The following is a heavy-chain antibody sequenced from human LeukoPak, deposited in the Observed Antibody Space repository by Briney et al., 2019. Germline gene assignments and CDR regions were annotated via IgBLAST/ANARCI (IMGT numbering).Heavy chain of an antibody. CDR3: ARVPSYYYDSSGYYG. CDR2: IYYSGST. CDR1: GGSISSYY. D-gene: IGHD3-22*01. V-gene: IGHV4-59*12. J-gene: IGHJ4*02. Sequence: SETLSLTCTVSGGSISSYYWSWIRQPPGKGLEWIGYIYYSGSTNYNPSLKSRVTISVDTSKNQFSLKLSSVTAADTAVYYCARVPSYYYDSSGYYGWGQGTLVTVSS.